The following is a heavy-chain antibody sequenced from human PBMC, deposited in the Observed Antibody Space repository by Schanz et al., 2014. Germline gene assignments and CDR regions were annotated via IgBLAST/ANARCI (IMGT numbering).Heavy chain of an antibody. CDR3: ARATVFRGHDLGLDY. J-gene: IGHJ4*02. V-gene: IGHV3-30*02. Sequence: QVQLVESGGGVVQPGGSLRLSCAASGFTFTNLGMHWVRRAPGKGLEWVAFIRYDGSNQYYADYVKGRFTIYRANYKNSLTLKTITATDTAMYVYARATVFRGHDLGLDYWGQGTLVTVSS. CDR2: IRYDGSNQ. CDR1: GFTFTNLG. D-gene: IGHD3-3*01.